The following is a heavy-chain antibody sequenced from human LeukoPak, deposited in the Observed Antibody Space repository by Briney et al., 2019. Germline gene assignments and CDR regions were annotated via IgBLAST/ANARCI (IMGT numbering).Heavy chain of an antibody. CDR3: AKEMAMGYYYDSSGYAT. CDR1: GFSFDDYG. J-gene: IGHJ4*02. CDR2: INWNGGAT. Sequence: GGSLRLSCAASGFSFDDYGMSWVRQVPGKGLEWVAGINWNGGATGYADSVKGRFTISRDNAKTSLYLQMNSLRAEDTAVYYCAKEMAMGYYYDSSGYATWGQGTLVTVSS. V-gene: IGHV3-20*04. D-gene: IGHD3-22*01.